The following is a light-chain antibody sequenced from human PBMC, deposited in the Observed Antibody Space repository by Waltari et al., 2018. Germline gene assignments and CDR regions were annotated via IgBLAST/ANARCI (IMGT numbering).Light chain of an antibody. J-gene: IGKJ1*01. CDR2: WAS. CDR3: QQYYSNPRM. Sequence: DIVMTQSPDSLAVSLGERATINCQSSQSVLYSSNNKNYLAWYQQKPGQPPKLLIYWASTRESGVPDRFSGSGSGTDFTLTISSLQAEDVAVYYCQQYYSNPRMFGQGTKVEIK. CDR1: QSVLYSSNNKNY. V-gene: IGKV4-1*01.